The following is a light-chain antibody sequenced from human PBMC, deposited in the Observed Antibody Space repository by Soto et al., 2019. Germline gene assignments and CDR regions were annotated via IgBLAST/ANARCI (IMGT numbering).Light chain of an antibody. J-gene: IGLJ2*01. Sequence: QSVSESPGKTVTISCTGSSGRIASNYVQWYQQRPGSAPTTVIYEDNQRPSGVPDRFSGSIDRSSNSASLTISGLKTEDEADYYCQSYDSSNVIFGGGTKVTVL. CDR2: EDN. V-gene: IGLV6-57*02. CDR1: SGRIASNY. CDR3: QSYDSSNVI.